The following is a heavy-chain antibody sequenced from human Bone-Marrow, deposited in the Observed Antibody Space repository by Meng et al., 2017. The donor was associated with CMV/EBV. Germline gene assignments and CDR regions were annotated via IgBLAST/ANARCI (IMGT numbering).Heavy chain of an antibody. V-gene: IGHV3-20*04. Sequence: GESLKIYCAASGFTFGDYGMTWVRQAPGKGLEWVSGVNRNGDRTDYADSVKGRFTFSRDNAKNSLYLQMNSLRAEDTAFYYCARGATGTRFDYWGQGTLVTVAS. D-gene: IGHD1-1*01. CDR2: VNRNGDRT. J-gene: IGHJ4*02. CDR1: GFTFGDYG. CDR3: ARGATGTRFDY.